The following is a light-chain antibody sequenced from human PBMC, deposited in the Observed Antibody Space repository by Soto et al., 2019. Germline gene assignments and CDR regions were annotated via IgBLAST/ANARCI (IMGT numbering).Light chain of an antibody. J-gene: IGLJ3*02. CDR2: EDN. Sequence: NFMLTQPHSVSESPGKTVSISCTRSSGSIASNYVQWYQQRPGSAPTTVIYEDNQRPSGVPDRFSGSIDNSSKSASLTISGLKTEDEAHYYCQSCDSSTLVFGGGTQLTVL. CDR1: SGSIASNY. CDR3: QSCDSSTLV. V-gene: IGLV6-57*03.